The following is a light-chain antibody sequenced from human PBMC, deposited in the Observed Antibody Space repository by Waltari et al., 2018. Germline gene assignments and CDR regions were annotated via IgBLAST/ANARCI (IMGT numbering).Light chain of an antibody. V-gene: IGLV2-8*01. CDR2: EVS. J-gene: IGLJ2*01. CDR3: SSYAGSDNFVV. Sequence: QSALTQPPSASGSPGQSVTISCTGTRRDVGGYNYVSWYQQHPNKAPKLMIYEVSKRPSGVPDRFSGSKSDNTASLTVSGLQAEDEADYYCSSYAGSDNFVVFGGGTKLTVL. CDR1: RRDVGGYNY.